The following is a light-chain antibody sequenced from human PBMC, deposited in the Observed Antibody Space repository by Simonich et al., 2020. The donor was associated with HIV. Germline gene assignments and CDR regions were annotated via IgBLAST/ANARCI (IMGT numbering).Light chain of an antibody. V-gene: IGLV3-19*01. CDR3: NSRDNSGNIWV. J-gene: IGLJ3*02. CDR2: GKN. CDR1: SLRKYY. Sequence: SSELTQDPAVSVALGQTVRITCQGDSLRKYYASWYHNKPGQDHVLVSYGKNNRPSGIPERFSGSSSGNTNTAALTITGAQAEDEADYYCNSRDNSGNIWVFGGGTTLTVL.